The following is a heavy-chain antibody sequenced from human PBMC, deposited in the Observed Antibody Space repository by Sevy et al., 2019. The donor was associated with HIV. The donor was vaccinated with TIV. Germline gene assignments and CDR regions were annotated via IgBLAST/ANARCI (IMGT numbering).Heavy chain of an antibody. CDR3: AKTEYTSGWFY. J-gene: IGHJ4*02. CDR2: ITDNCAKT. D-gene: IGHD6-19*01. V-gene: IGHV3-23*01. Sequence: GGSLRLSCPTSGFSFYTYAMTWVRQAPGKGLEWGASITDNCAKTFYADSVKGRFTISRDNSQTTLFLHMNSLRGDDTAVYFCAKTEYTSGWFYWGQGTLVTVSS. CDR1: GFSFYTYA.